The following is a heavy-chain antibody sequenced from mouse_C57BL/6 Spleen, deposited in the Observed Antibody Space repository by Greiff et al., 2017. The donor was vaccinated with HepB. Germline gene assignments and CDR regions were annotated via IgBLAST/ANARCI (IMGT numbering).Heavy chain of an antibody. Sequence: QVQLQQPGAELVRPGSSVKLSCKASGYTFTSYWMVWVNERPGQGLEWIGNIYPSDSETHYNQKFKDKATLTVDKSSSTAYMQLSSLTSEDSAVYYCARSTGTKFFDYWGQGTTLTVSS. V-gene: IGHV1-61*01. CDR1: GYTFTSYW. CDR2: IYPSDSET. D-gene: IGHD4-1*02. J-gene: IGHJ2*01. CDR3: ARSTGTKFFDY.